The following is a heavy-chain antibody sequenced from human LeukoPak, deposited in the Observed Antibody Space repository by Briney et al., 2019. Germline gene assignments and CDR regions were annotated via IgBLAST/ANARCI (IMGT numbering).Heavy chain of an antibody. CDR2: ISAYNGNT. Sequence: GASVKVSCKASGYTFTIYGISWVRQAPGQGLEWMGWISAYNGNTNYAQKLQGRVTMTTDTSTSTAYMELRSLRSDDTAVYYCARDGDKYYYGSGSYYLDYWGQGTLVTVSS. J-gene: IGHJ4*02. D-gene: IGHD3-10*01. CDR1: GYTFTIYG. V-gene: IGHV1-18*01. CDR3: ARDGDKYYYGSGSYYLDY.